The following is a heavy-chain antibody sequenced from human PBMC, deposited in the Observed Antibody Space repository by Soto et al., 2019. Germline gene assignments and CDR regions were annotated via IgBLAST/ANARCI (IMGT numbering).Heavy chain of an antibody. CDR3: ARESDYYDSSGYVFDY. D-gene: IGHD3-22*01. V-gene: IGHV3-33*01. CDR1: GFTFSSYG. Sequence: QVQLVESGGGVVQPGRSLRLSCAASGFTFSSYGMHWVRQAPGKGLEWVAVIWYDGSNKYYADSVKGRFTISRDNSKNTLYLQMNSLRAEDTAVYYCARESDYYDSSGYVFDYWGQGTLVTVS. J-gene: IGHJ4*02. CDR2: IWYDGSNK.